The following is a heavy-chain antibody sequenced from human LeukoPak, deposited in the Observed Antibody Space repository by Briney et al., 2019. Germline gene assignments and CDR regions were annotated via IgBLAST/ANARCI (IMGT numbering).Heavy chain of an antibody. J-gene: IGHJ6*03. V-gene: IGHV3-30*03. CDR1: GFTFSSYG. CDR3: ARDFGGYYYYMDV. D-gene: IGHD3-16*01. CDR2: ISYDGSNK. Sequence: GRSLRLSCAASGFTFSSYGMHWVRQAPGKGLEWVAVISYDGSNKYYADSVKGRFTISRDNSKNTLYLQMNSLRAEDTAVYYCARDFGGYYYYMDVWGKGTTVTVSS.